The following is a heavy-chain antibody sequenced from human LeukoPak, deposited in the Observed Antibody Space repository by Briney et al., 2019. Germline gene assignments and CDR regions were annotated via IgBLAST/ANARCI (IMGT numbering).Heavy chain of an antibody. Sequence: GGSLRLSCAASGFTFSSYAMSWVRQAPGKGLEWISAISGSGGSTYNADSAKGRLTISRDNTKNTLYLQMNSLRAEDTAVYYCAKLLYSSGIKDTFDIWGQGTMVTVSS. V-gene: IGHV3-23*01. D-gene: IGHD5-18*01. CDR1: GFTFSSYA. CDR2: ISGSGGST. CDR3: AKLLYSSGIKDTFDI. J-gene: IGHJ3*02.